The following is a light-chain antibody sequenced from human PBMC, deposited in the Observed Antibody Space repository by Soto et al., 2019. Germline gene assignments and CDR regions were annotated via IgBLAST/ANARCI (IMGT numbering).Light chain of an antibody. V-gene: IGKV1-5*01. CDR3: QHHNSYSQT. CDR1: QSIRYY. Sequence: DIQLTQSPPTLSASVGDRVTITCRASQSIRYYLAWYQQMPGKAPKLLIYGASSLQSGVPSRFSGSGSGTKITLTISSLQPDDFATYLCQHHNSYSQTFGQGTKVEIK. CDR2: GAS. J-gene: IGKJ1*01.